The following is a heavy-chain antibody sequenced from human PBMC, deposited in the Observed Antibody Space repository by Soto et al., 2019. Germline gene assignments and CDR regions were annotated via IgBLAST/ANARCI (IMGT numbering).Heavy chain of an antibody. CDR2: IYHSGST. CDR1: GYSISSGYY. J-gene: IGHJ6*02. Sequence: PSETLSLTCAVSGYSISSGYYWGWIRQPPGKGLEWIGSIYHSGSTYYNPSLKSRVTISVDTSKSQFSLKLSSVTAADTAVYYCASAYYDFWSGYLGYGMDVWGQGTTVHVSS. V-gene: IGHV4-38-2*01. D-gene: IGHD3-3*01. CDR3: ASAYYDFWSGYLGYGMDV.